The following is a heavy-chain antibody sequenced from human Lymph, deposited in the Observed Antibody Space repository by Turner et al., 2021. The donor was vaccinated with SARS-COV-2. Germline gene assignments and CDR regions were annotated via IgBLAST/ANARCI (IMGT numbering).Heavy chain of an antibody. J-gene: IGHJ4*02. CDR3: ARGLSGNYYFFDY. Sequence: QVQLVESGGGVVQPGRSLKLSCAASGFTFSSYAMHWVRQAPGKGLEWVALISYEGNNKYYADSVRGRFTISRDNSKNTLYLQMNSLRAEDTAVYYCARGLSGNYYFFDYWGQGTLVTVSS. V-gene: IGHV3-30-3*01. CDR1: GFTFSSYA. CDR2: ISYEGNNK. D-gene: IGHD1-26*01.